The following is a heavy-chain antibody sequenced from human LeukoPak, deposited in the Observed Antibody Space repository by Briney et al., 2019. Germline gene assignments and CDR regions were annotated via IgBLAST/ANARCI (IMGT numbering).Heavy chain of an antibody. CDR1: GYSFTSYW. Sequence: GESLKISCKASGYSFTSYWIAWVRQMPGKGLEWMGSIYPGDSDTRYSPSFQGQVTISADKSISTAYLQWSSLKASDTAMYYCARARFVAVAGTDYWGQGTLVTVYS. CDR3: ARARFVAVAGTDY. D-gene: IGHD6-19*01. J-gene: IGHJ4*02. CDR2: IYPGDSDT. V-gene: IGHV5-51*01.